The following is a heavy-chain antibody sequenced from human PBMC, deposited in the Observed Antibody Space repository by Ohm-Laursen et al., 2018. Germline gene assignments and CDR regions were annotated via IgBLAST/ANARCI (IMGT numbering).Heavy chain of an antibody. CDR1: GFTFSSYA. CDR3: AKDVEYSSSWGFN. CDR2: ISGSGGST. V-gene: IGHV3-23*01. J-gene: IGHJ4*02. Sequence: GSLRLSCSASGFTFSSYAMSWVRQAPGKGLEWVSAISGSGGSTYYADSVKGRFTISRDNSKNTLYLQMNSLRVEDTAVYYCAKDVEYSSSWGFNWGQGTLVTVSS. D-gene: IGHD6-6*01.